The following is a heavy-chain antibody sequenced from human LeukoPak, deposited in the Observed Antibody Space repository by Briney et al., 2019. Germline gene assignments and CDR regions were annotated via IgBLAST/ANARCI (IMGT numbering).Heavy chain of an antibody. Sequence: GASVKVSCKASGGTFSSYAISWVRQAPGQGLEWMGGIIPIFGTANYAQKFQGRVTITADESTSTAYMELSSLRSEDTAVYYCARRGQTTLVFDYWGQGTLVTVSS. J-gene: IGHJ4*02. V-gene: IGHV1-69*13. CDR2: IIPIFGTA. CDR3: ARRGQTTLVFDY. D-gene: IGHD4-23*01. CDR1: GGTFSSYA.